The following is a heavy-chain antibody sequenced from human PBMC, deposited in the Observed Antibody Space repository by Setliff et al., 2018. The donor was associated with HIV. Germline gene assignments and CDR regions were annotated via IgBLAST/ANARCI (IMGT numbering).Heavy chain of an antibody. CDR3: ARDYNYASGTYNWFDP. CDR1: GYVFTSYV. J-gene: IGHJ5*02. D-gene: IGHD3-10*01. CDR2: INANTGNP. Sequence: ASVKVSCKASGYVFTSYVINWVRQAPGRGLELMGWINANTGNPRYAPGFTGRFVFSLDTSATTAHLQINGLKTDDTAVYYCARDYNYASGTYNWFDPWGQGTLVTVSS. V-gene: IGHV7-4-1*02.